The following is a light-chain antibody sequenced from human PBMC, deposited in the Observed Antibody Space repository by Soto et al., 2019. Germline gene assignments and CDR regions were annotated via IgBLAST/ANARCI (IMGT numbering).Light chain of an antibody. V-gene: IGLV1-40*01. CDR1: SSNIGAGYD. J-gene: IGLJ2*01. CDR2: SNS. CDR3: QSYDSSLSGSRV. Sequence: QSVLTQPPSVSGAPGQRVTISCTGSSSNIGAGYDVHWYQQLPRTAPKLLIHSNSNPPSGVPVLFSGSKSGTSAALAITGRQAEDEADYYCQSYDSSLSGSRVFGGGTKLTVL.